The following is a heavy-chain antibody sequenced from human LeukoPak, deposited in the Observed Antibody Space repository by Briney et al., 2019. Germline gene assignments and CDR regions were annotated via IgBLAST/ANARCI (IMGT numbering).Heavy chain of an antibody. V-gene: IGHV4-30-4*01. CDR3: ARGEWNGGFDP. Sequence: PSETLSLTCTVSGGSISSGDYYWSWIRQPPGKGLEWIGYIYYSGSTYYNPSLKSRVTISVDTSKNQFSLKLSSVTAADTAVYYCARGEWNGGFDPWGQGTLATVSS. CDR2: IYYSGST. J-gene: IGHJ5*02. CDR1: GGSISSGDYY. D-gene: IGHD1-1*01.